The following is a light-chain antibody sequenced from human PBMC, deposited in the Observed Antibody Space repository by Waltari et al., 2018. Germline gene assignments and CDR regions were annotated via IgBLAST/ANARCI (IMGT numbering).Light chain of an antibody. CDR2: GNS. Sequence: SVLTQPPSVSGAPGQRVTLSCTGSSSNIGAGYDVPWYQPLPGTAPKLLIYGNSNRPSGVPDRFSGSKSGTSASLAITGLQAEDEADYYCQSYDSSLSVVFGGGTKLTVL. V-gene: IGLV1-40*01. CDR3: QSYDSSLSVV. CDR1: SSNIGAGYD. J-gene: IGLJ2*01.